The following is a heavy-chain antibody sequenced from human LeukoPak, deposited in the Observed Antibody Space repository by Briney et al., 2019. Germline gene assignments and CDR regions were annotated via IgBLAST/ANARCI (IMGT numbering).Heavy chain of an antibody. D-gene: IGHD3-16*02. V-gene: IGHV4-59*01. CDR1: GGSISSYY. CDR3: ASGSVWGSYRYFDY. Sequence: SETLSLTCTVSGGSISSYYWSWIRQPPGKGLEWIGYIYYSGSTNYNPSLKSRVTISVDTSKSQFSLKLSSVTAADTAVYYCASGSVWGSYRYFDYWGQGTLVTVSS. J-gene: IGHJ4*02. CDR2: IYYSGST.